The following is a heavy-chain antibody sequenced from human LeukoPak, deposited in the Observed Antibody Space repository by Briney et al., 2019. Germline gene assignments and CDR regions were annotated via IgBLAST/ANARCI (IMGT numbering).Heavy chain of an antibody. J-gene: IGHJ5*02. CDR2: IYYSGST. V-gene: IGHV4-39*07. CDR1: GGSISSSSYY. Sequence: SETLSLTCTVSGGSISSSSYYWGWIRQPPGKGLEWIGSIYYSGSTYYNPSLKSRVTISVDTSKNQFSLKLSSVTAADTAVYYCARDPNRFFDPWGQGTLVTVSS. D-gene: IGHD2/OR15-2a*01. CDR3: ARDPNRFFDP.